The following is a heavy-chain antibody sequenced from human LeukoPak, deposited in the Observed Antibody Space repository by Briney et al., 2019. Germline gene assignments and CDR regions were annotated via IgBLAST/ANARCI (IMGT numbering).Heavy chain of an antibody. D-gene: IGHD6-13*01. CDR3: AKLRSSIWYFDY. Sequence: GGSLRLSCAASGFTFSICAMSWVRQAPGKGLEWVSAISGSGGSTYYADSVKGRFTISRDNSKNTLYLQMNSLRAEDTAVYYCAKLRSSIWYFDYWGQGTLVTVSS. J-gene: IGHJ4*02. V-gene: IGHV3-23*01. CDR1: GFTFSICA. CDR2: ISGSGGST.